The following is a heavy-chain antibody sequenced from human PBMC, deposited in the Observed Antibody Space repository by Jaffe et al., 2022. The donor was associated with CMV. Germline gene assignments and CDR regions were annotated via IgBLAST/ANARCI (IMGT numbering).Heavy chain of an antibody. D-gene: IGHD3-16*02. Sequence: QLQLQESGPGLVKPSETLSLTCTVSGGSISSSSYYWGWIRQPPGKGLEWIGSIYYSGSTYYNPSLKSRVTISVDTSKNQFSLKLSSVTAADTAVYYCARPRRDYVWGSYRSDAFDIWGQGTMVTVSS. V-gene: IGHV4-39*01. J-gene: IGHJ3*02. CDR3: ARPRRDYVWGSYRSDAFDI. CDR1: GGSISSSSYY. CDR2: IYYSGST.